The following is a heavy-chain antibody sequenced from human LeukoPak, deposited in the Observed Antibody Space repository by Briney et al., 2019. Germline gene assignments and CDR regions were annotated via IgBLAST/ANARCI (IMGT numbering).Heavy chain of an antibody. J-gene: IGHJ5*02. CDR1: GYTFTGYY. D-gene: IGHD3-22*01. Sequence: GASVKVSCKASGYTFTGYYMHWVRQAPGQGLEWMGWINPNSGGTNYAQKFQGRVTITRDTSISTAYMELSRLRSDDTAVYYCARLRGYDSSGFDPWGQGTLVTVSS. CDR2: INPNSGGT. V-gene: IGHV1-2*02. CDR3: ARLRGYDSSGFDP.